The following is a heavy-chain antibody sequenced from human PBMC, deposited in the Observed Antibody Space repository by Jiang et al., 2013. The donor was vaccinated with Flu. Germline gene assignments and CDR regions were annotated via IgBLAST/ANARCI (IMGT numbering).Heavy chain of an antibody. V-gene: IGHV4-30-4*01. Sequence: GKGLEWIGYIYYSGSTYYNPSLKSRVTISVDTSKNQFSLKLSSVTAADTAVYYCAREPFYYDSSGYYSLFDYWGQGTLVTVSS. D-gene: IGHD3-22*01. J-gene: IGHJ4*02. CDR2: IYYSGST. CDR3: AREPFYYDSSGYYSLFDY.